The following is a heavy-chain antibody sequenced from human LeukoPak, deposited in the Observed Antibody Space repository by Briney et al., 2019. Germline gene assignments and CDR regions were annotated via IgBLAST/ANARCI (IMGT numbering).Heavy chain of an antibody. J-gene: IGHJ5*02. CDR1: GGTFSSYA. V-gene: IGHV1-69*01. CDR2: IIPIFGTA. Sequence: GSSVKVSCKASGGTFSSYAISWVRQAPGQGLEWMGGIIPIFGTANYAQKFQGRVTITADESTSTAYMELSSLRSEDTAVYYCAREKGDIVVVPAARSWFDPWGQGTLVTVSS. CDR3: AREKGDIVVVPAARSWFDP. D-gene: IGHD2-2*01.